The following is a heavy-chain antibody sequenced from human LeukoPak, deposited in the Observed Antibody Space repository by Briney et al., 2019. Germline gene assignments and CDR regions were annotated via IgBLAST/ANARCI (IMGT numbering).Heavy chain of an antibody. CDR1: GYTFTGYY. V-gene: IGHV1-2*02. J-gene: IGHJ3*02. D-gene: IGHD5-24*01. Sequence: GASVKVSCKASGYTFTGYYMHWVRQAPGQGLEWMGWINSNSGGTNYAQNFQGRVTMTRDTSTSTVYMELSSLRSEDTAVYYCARVRDGYNDAYDIWGQGTMVTVPS. CDR3: ARVRDGYNDAYDI. CDR2: INSNSGGT.